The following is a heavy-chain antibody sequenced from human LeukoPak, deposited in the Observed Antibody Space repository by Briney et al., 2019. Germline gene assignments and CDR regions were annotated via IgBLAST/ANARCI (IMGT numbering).Heavy chain of an antibody. J-gene: IGHJ5*02. CDR3: ARGGNGYRIEAAGTTRFDH. V-gene: IGHV4-4*08. CDR1: GGSISSYY. CDR2: IYDSGIT. Sequence: SETLSLTCTVSGGSISSYYWSWIRQPPGKGLQWIGYIYDSGITNYNPSLKSRVTISVDTSKNLFSLKMTSVTAADTAVYYCARGGNGYRIEAAGTTRFDHWGQGTLVTVSS. D-gene: IGHD6-13*01.